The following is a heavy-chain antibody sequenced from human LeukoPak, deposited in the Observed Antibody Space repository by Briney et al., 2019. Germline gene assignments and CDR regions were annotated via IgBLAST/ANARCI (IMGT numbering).Heavy chain of an antibody. J-gene: IGHJ5*02. Sequence: PSETLTLTCTVSGGSISSGGSYWSWIRQHPGKGLEWIGYIYYSGSTYYNPSLKSRVTISVDTSKNQFSLKLSSVTAADTAVYYCARDRGRYCSSTSCLGRFDPWGQGTLVTVSS. CDR3: ARDRGRYCSSTSCLGRFDP. CDR2: IYYSGST. CDR1: GGSISSGGSY. D-gene: IGHD2-2*01. V-gene: IGHV4-31*03.